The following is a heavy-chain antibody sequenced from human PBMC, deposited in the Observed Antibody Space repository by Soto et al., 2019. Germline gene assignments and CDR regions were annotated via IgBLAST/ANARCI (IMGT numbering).Heavy chain of an antibody. V-gene: IGHV1-3*05. CDR3: ASGVAVAADFDY. D-gene: IGHD6-19*01. CDR1: GYTFTSYD. Sequence: QVQLVQSGAEEKKPGASVKVSCKASGYTFTSYDMHWVRQAPGQRLEWMGWINAGNGNTKYSQKFQGRVTITRDTSARTAYMELSGLRSEDTAVYYCASGVAVAADFDYWGQGTLVTVSS. CDR2: INAGNGNT. J-gene: IGHJ4*02.